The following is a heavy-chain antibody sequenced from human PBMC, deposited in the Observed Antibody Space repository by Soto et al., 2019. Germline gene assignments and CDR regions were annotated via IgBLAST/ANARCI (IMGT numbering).Heavy chain of an antibody. CDR3: ALIHYCGGDCSDFDS. D-gene: IGHD2-21*02. V-gene: IGHV1-8*01. J-gene: IGHJ4*02. Sequence: QVQLVQSGAEVKKPGASVKVSCKASGYTFTSYDINWVRQATGQGLEWMGWMNPNSGNTDYAQKFQGRVTMTRNTSISTAYMELRSLRSEDTAVYYCALIHYCGGDCSDFDSWGQGTLVTVSS. CDR2: MNPNSGNT. CDR1: GYTFTSYD.